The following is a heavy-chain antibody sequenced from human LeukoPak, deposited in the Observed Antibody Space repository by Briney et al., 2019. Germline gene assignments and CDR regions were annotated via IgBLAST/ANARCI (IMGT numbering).Heavy chain of an antibody. CDR2: MNPNSGNT. Sequence: ASMKVSCKASGYTFTRYDINWVRQATGQGLGWMGWMNPNSGNTGYAQKFQGRVTITRNTSINTAYMELSSLRSEDTAVHYCARRAAAGTALDYWGQGTLVTVSS. CDR3: ARRAAAGTALDY. D-gene: IGHD6-13*01. V-gene: IGHV1-8*03. CDR1: GYTFTRYD. J-gene: IGHJ4*02.